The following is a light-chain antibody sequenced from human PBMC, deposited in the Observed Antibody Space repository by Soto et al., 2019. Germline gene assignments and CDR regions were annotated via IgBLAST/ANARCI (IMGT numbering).Light chain of an antibody. CDR3: QQSYSTPRFT. CDR2: AAS. J-gene: IGKJ3*01. Sequence: DIQMTQSPSSLSASVGDRVTITCRASQNISSYLNWYQQKPWKAPKLLIYAASSLQSGVPSRFSGSGSGTDFTLTISSLQPEDFATYYCQQSYSTPRFTFGPGTKEDIK. V-gene: IGKV1-39*01. CDR1: QNISSY.